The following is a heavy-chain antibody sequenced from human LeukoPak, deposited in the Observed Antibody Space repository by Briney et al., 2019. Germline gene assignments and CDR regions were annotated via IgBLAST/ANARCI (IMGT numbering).Heavy chain of an antibody. Sequence: PSQTLSLTCTVSGGSISSGDYYWSWIRQPPGKGLEWIGYIYYSGSTYYNPSLKSRVTISVDTSKNQFSLKLSSVTAADTAVYYCARGAGRGAWFDPWGQGTLVTVSS. V-gene: IGHV4-30-4*01. D-gene: IGHD3-10*01. CDR1: GGSISSGDYY. CDR2: IYYSGST. CDR3: ARGAGRGAWFDP. J-gene: IGHJ5*02.